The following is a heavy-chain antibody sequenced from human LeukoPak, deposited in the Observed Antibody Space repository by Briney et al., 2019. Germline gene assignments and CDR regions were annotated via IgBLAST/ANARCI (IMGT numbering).Heavy chain of an antibody. CDR3: ARGGIQLWLPLDY. CDR1: GFTFSKAW. Sequence: GGSLRLSCAASGFTFSKAWMTWVRQAPGKGLEWVSYISSSGSTIYYADSVKGRFTISRDNAKNSLYLQMNSLRAEDTAVYYCARGGIQLWLPLDYWGQGTLVTVSS. CDR2: ISSSGSTI. D-gene: IGHD5-18*01. J-gene: IGHJ4*02. V-gene: IGHV3-48*03.